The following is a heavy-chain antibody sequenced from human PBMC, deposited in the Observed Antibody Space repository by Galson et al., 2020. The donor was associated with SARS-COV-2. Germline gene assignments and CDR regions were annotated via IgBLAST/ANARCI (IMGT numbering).Heavy chain of an antibody. CDR1: LDSMKSYY. Sequence: SETLSLTCTVSLDSMKSYYWSWIRQPAGKGLEWIGRINPSGSTSYNPTLGSRVTMSVDTSKNQLLLRLTSVTATDAAVYFCARDLWSGYFDMWGQGTVVTGSS. V-gene: IGHV4-4*07. CDR2: INPSGST. CDR3: ARDLWSGYFDM. D-gene: IGHD3-3*01. J-gene: IGHJ3*02.